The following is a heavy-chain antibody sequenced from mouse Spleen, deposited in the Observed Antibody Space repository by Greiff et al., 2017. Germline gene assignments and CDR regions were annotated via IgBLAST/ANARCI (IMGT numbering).Heavy chain of an antibody. CDR2: INPSTGYT. J-gene: IGHJ3*01. D-gene: IGHD1-2*01. CDR1: GYSFTSYF. CDR3: ARSPFMHRFAY. Sequence: QVQLQQSGAELAKPGASVKMSCKASGYSFTSYFMHWVIQRPGQGLEWIGYINPSTGYTEYNQKFKDKATLTADKSSSTADMQLSSLTSEDSAVYYCARSPFMHRFAYWGQGNLVTGSA. V-gene: IGHV1-4*01.